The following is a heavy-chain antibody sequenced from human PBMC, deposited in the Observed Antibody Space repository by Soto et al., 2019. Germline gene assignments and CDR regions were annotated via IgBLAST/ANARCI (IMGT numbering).Heavy chain of an antibody. D-gene: IGHD1-26*01. J-gene: IGHJ3*02. Sequence: LSLTYTVSGGSISSGVYYWTWIRQPPGKGLEWIGYIDFSGSTYYNPSLKSRLSISVDTSKNQFSLRLSSMTAADTAVYYCARDFPATTRAFDIWGQGTMVTVSS. V-gene: IGHV4-30-4*01. CDR3: ARDFPATTRAFDI. CDR1: GGSISSGVYY. CDR2: IDFSGST.